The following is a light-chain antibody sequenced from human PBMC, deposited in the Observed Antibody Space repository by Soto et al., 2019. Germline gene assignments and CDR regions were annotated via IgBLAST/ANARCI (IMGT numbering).Light chain of an antibody. V-gene: IGKV1-13*02. CDR3: QQFNTYPIT. Sequence: AIQLTQSPSSLSASVGDRVTITCRTSQDISGALAWYQQKPGTPPKLLIFDVSSLQSGVPSRFSGSGSGTDFTLNISSLQPDDFATYYCQQFNTYPITFGQGTRLEIK. J-gene: IGKJ5*01. CDR2: DVS. CDR1: QDISGA.